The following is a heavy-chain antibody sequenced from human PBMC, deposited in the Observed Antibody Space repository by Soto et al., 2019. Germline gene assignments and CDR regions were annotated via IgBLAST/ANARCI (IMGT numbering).Heavy chain of an antibody. D-gene: IGHD3-22*01. CDR3: ARDYFESSYYTTNWFDP. Sequence: PSETLSLTCGVSGDSISNSRFYWAWIRQPPGEGLEWIGSIYHTGNAYYNPSLKSRVTISVDTSKNQFSLKVTSVTAADTALYYCARDYFESSYYTTNWFDPWGQGTLVTVSS. J-gene: IGHJ5*02. V-gene: IGHV4-39*01. CDR2: IYHTGNA. CDR1: GDSISNSRFY.